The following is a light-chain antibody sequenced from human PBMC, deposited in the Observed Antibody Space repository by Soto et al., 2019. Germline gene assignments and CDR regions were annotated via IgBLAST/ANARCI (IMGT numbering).Light chain of an antibody. CDR2: EVS. Sequence: QSALTQPASVSASPGQSITISCTGTSSDVGGYHYVYWYQQHPGKAPKLMIFEVSNRPSGVSNRFSGSKSGNTASLTISGLQADDEADYYCSSYTSSSTVVFGGGTKLTVL. CDR1: SSDVGGYHY. CDR3: SSYTSSSTVV. J-gene: IGLJ3*02. V-gene: IGLV2-14*01.